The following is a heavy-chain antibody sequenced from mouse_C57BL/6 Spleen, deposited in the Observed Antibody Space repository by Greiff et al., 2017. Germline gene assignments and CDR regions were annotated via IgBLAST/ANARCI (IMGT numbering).Heavy chain of an antibody. CDR3: ARHGYSNPEWCAY. J-gene: IGHJ3*01. V-gene: IGHV5-6*01. D-gene: IGHD2-5*01. CDR2: ISSGGSYT. Sequence: EVQVVESGGDLVKPGGSLKLSCAASGFTFSSYGMSWVRQTPDKRLEWVATISSGGSYTYYPDSVKGRFTISRDNAKNTLYLQMSSLKSEDTAMYYCARHGYSNPEWCAYWGQGTLVTVSA. CDR1: GFTFSSYG.